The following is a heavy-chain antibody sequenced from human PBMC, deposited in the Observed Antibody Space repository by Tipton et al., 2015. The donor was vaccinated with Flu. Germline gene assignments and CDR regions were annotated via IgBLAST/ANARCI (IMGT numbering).Heavy chain of an antibody. V-gene: IGHV3-49*04. Sequence: SLRLSCTASGFTFGDYAMSWVRQAPGKGLEWVGFIRSKAYGGTTEYAASVKGRFTISRDDSKSIAYLQMNSLKTEDTAVYYCTRPMVRGNYYYYAMDVWGQGTMVTVSS. J-gene: IGHJ6*02. D-gene: IGHD3-10*01. CDR3: TRPMVRGNYYYYAMDV. CDR2: IRSKAYGGTT. CDR1: GFTFGDYA.